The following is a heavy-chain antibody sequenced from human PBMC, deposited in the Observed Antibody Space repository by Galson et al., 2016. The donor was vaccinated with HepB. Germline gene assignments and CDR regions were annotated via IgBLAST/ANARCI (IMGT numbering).Heavy chain of an antibody. CDR1: GYTFFTYF. CDR2: IDPSDSYT. Sequence: QSGAEVKKPGESLTISCQGSGYTFFTYFIAWVRQVPGKGLEWMEKIDPSDSYTDYSPSFQGHVTFSSDRSISTAYLQWDTLKASDSAMYFCARLRGDGVPPLDYWGQGTLVTVSS. V-gene: IGHV5-10-1*01. D-gene: IGHD4-17*01. J-gene: IGHJ4*02. CDR3: ARLRGDGVPPLDY.